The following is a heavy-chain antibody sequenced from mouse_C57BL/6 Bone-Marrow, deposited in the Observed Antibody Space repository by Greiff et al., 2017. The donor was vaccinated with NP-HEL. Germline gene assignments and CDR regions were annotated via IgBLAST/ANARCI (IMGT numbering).Heavy chain of an antibody. D-gene: IGHD1-1*01. CDR2: IHPNSGST. CDR1: GYTFTSYW. Sequence: VQLQQPGAELVKPGASVKLSCKASGYTFTSYWMHWVKQRPGQGLEWIGMIHPNSGSTNYNEKFKSKATLTVDKSSSTAYMQLSSLTSEDSAVYYCARWTTTVVSLDYWGQGTTLTVSS. V-gene: IGHV1-64*01. J-gene: IGHJ2*01. CDR3: ARWTTTVVSLDY.